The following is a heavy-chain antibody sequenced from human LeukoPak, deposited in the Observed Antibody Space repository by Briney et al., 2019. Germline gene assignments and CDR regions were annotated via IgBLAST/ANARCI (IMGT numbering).Heavy chain of an antibody. CDR1: GFTFSSYA. D-gene: IGHD3-3*01. CDR2: ISGSGGST. Sequence: GGSLRLSCAASGFTFSSYAMSWVRQAPGKGLEWVSGISGSGGSTNYADSVKGRFTISRDNAKNSLYLQMNSLRAEDTAVYYCARDRAPYYDFWSGYYTRDAFDIWGQGTMVTVSS. CDR3: ARDRAPYYDFWSGYYTRDAFDI. V-gene: IGHV3-23*01. J-gene: IGHJ3*02.